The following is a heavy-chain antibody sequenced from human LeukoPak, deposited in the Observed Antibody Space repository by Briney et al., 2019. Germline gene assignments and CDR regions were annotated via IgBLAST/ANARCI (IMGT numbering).Heavy chain of an antibody. V-gene: IGHV1-24*01. CDR1: GYTLTELC. D-gene: IGHD6-19*01. CDR3: AIQYSSGWYRYYFDY. CDR2: FDPEDGET. J-gene: IGHJ4*02. Sequence: ASVRVSCKVSGYTLTELCIHWVRQAPGKGLEWMGSFDPEDGETIYAQKFQGRVTMTEDTSTDTTYMELSSLRSEDTAVYYCAIQYSSGWYRYYFDYWGQGTLVTVSS.